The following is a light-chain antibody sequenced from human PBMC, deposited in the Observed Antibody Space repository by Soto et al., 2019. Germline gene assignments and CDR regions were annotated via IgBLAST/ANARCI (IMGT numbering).Light chain of an antibody. V-gene: IGKV3-15*01. CDR1: QSVGSN. Sequence: EIVMTQSPATLSVSPGDRATLSCRASQSVGSNLAWYQQKPGQAPRLLIYGASTRATGIPARFSGSGSGTEFTLTISSLQSEDFAVYYCQQYSNWPPITFGQGTRVEIK. CDR3: QQYSNWPPIT. J-gene: IGKJ5*01. CDR2: GAS.